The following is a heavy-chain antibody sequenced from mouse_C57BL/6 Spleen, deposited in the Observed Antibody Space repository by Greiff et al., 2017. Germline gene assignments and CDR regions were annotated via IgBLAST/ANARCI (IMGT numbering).Heavy chain of an antibody. CDR1: GYTFTSYW. CDR3: ARSHYCGSSDWYFDG. Sequence: VQLQQPGAELVKPGASVKLSCKASGYTFTSYWMHWVKQRPGRGLEWIGRIDPNSGGTKYNEKFKNKATLTVDKPSSTAYMQLSSLTSEDSAVYSCARSHYCGSSDWYFDGWGTGTTVTVSS. V-gene: IGHV1-72*01. D-gene: IGHD1-1*01. CDR2: IDPNSGGT. J-gene: IGHJ1*03.